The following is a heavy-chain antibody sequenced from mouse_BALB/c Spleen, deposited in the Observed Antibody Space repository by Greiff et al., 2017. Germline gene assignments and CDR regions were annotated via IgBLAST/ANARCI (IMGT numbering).Heavy chain of an antibody. D-gene: IGHD1-1*01. V-gene: IGHV1S81*02. Sequence: VQLHQSGAELVKPGASVKLSCKASGYTFTSYYMYWVKQRPGQGLEWIGEINPSNGGTNFNEKFKSKATLTVDKSSSTAYMQLSSLTSEDSAVYYCTRSLYYYGSSPFDYRGQGTTLTVSS. CDR1: GYTFTSYY. J-gene: IGHJ2*01. CDR2: INPSNGGT. CDR3: TRSLYYYGSSPFDY.